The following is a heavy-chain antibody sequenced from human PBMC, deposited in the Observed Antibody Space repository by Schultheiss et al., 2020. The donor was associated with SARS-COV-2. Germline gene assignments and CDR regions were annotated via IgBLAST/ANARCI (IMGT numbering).Heavy chain of an antibody. CDR1: GGSLSNYY. J-gene: IGHJ1*01. D-gene: IGHD3-16*01. Sequence: SETLSLTCTVSGGSLSNYYWSWIRQPPGKGLEWIGEIYHSGSTNYNPSLKSRVTISVDKSKNQFSLKLTSVTAADTAVYYCARSLIRPEYFQHWGQGTLVTVSS. CDR3: ARSLIRPEYFQH. CDR2: IYHSGST. V-gene: IGHV4-59*12.